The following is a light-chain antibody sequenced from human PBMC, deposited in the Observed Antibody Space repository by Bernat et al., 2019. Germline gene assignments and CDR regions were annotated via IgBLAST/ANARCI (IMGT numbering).Light chain of an antibody. Sequence: DFVMTQSPDSLAVSLGERATINCKSSRSVLYSSNSKHYLARYQQKPGKPPKLIIYWASTRASGVPDRVSGSGSGADFTLTISILQAEDVADYYCQQYYNTPFACVGGTEVEIK. J-gene: IGKJ4*02. V-gene: IGKV4-1*01. CDR1: RSVLYSSNSKHY. CDR3: QQYYNTPFA. CDR2: WAS.